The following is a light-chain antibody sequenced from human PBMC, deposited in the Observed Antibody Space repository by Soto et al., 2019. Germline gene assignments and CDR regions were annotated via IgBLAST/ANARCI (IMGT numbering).Light chain of an antibody. Sequence: QSVLTQPPSASGSPGQSVTISCTGTSSDVGVYNYVSWYQHHPGRAPKLMIYEVSQRPSGVPDRFSGSKSGNTASLTVSGLQAEDEADYYCSSYAGVNYLIFGGGTKVTVL. CDR1: SSDVGVYNY. J-gene: IGLJ2*01. CDR2: EVS. CDR3: SSYAGVNYLI. V-gene: IGLV2-8*01.